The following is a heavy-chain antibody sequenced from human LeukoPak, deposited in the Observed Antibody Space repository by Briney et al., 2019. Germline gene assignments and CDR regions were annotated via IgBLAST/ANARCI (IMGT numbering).Heavy chain of an antibody. J-gene: IGHJ6*03. Sequence: GGSLRLSCAVSGFTFSNYAMSWVRQAPGKGLEWVSAISGSGGRTYYADSVKGRFTISRDNSKYTLYLQMNSLRAEDTAVYYCAKGATVAYYYYYMDVWGKWTTVTVSS. CDR1: GFTFSNYA. CDR2: ISGSGGRT. CDR3: AKGATVAYYYYYMDV. V-gene: IGHV3-23*01. D-gene: IGHD4-23*01.